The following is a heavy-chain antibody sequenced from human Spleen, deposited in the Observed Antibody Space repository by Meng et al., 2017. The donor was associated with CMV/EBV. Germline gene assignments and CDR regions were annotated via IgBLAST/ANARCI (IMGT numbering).Heavy chain of an antibody. CDR1: FPFSSYA. J-gene: IGHJ4*02. V-gene: IGHV3-23*01. Sequence: FPFSSYAMRWVRQAPGKGLEWVSAISGSGGSTYYADSVKGRFTISRDNSKNTLYLQMNSLRAEDTAVYYCAKGEGFWSGYSEKNFDYWGQGTLVTVSS. CDR2: ISGSGGST. D-gene: IGHD3-3*01. CDR3: AKGEGFWSGYSEKNFDY.